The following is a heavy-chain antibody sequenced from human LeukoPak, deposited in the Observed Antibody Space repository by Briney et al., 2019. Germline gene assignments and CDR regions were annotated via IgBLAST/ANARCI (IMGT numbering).Heavy chain of an antibody. CDR2: INHSGST. V-gene: IGHV4-34*01. Sequence: SETLSLTCAVYGGSFSGYYWTWIRQPPGKGLEWIGEINHSGSTNYNPSLKSRVTISVDTSKNQFSLKLSSVTAADPAVYYCARYYYDSICLDPYDAFDSWGQGTMVTVSS. CDR1: GGSFSGYY. J-gene: IGHJ3*02. CDR3: ARYYYDSICLDPYDAFDS. D-gene: IGHD3-22*01.